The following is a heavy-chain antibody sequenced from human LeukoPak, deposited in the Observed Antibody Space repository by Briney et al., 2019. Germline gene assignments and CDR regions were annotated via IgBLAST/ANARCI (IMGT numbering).Heavy chain of an antibody. V-gene: IGHV3-9*01. CDR1: GFTFDAYA. J-gene: IGHJ4*02. CDR2: ISWNSGSI. CDR3: AKDIGADDYYFDY. D-gene: IGHD6-13*01. Sequence: GGSLRLSCAASGFTFDAYAMHWVRQAPGKGLEGVSGISWNSGSIGYADSVKGRFTISRDNARNSLYLQMNSLRAEDTALYYCAKDIGADDYYFDYWGQGTLVTVSS.